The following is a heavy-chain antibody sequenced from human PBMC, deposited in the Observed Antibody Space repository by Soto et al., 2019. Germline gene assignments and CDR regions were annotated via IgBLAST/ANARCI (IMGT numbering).Heavy chain of an antibody. D-gene: IGHD2-21*02. J-gene: IGHJ4*02. V-gene: IGHV4-31*03. CDR2: SYYSGST. CDR3: ARSQLAYCGGDSHCREHYFDY. CDR1: GGSISSGGYY. Sequence: QVQLQESGPGLVKPSQTLSLTCTVSGGSISSGGYYWSWIRQHPGKGLEWIGYSYYSGSTYYNPSLRSRVTISVDTSKNQFSLKLSSVTAADTAVYYCARSQLAYCGGDSHCREHYFDYWGQRTLVPVSS.